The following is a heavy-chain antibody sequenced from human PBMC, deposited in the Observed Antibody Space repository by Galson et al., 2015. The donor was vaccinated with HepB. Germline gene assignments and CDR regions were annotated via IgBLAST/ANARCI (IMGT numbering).Heavy chain of an antibody. D-gene: IGHD3-3*01. CDR1: GFTFSSYA. V-gene: IGHV3-23*01. CDR3: AKDFGRQSLTIFGVENP. Sequence: SLRLSCAASGFTFSSYAMSWVRQAPGKGLEWVSAISGSGGSTYYADSVKGRFTISRDNSKNTLYLQMNSLRAEDTAVYYCAKDFGRQSLTIFGVENPWGQGTLVTVSS. CDR2: ISGSGGST. J-gene: IGHJ5*02.